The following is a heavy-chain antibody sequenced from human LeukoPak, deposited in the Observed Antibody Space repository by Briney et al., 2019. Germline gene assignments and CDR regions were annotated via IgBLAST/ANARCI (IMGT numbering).Heavy chain of an antibody. D-gene: IGHD2-15*01. CDR3: AKRACSGASCHYFDY. CDR2: INPSGGST. Sequence: ASVKVSCKASGYTFTSYYMHWVRQAPGQGLEWMGIINPSGGSTSYAQKFQGRVTMTRDTSTSTVYMELSSLRSDDTAVYYCAKRACSGASCHYFDYWGQGTLVTVSS. V-gene: IGHV1-46*01. CDR1: GYTFTSYY. J-gene: IGHJ4*02.